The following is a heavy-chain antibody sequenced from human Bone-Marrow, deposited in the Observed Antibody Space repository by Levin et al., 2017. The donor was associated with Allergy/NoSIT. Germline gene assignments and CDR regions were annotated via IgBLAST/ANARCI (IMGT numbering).Heavy chain of an antibody. D-gene: IGHD3-10*01. Sequence: GGSLRLSCATSGFPFRTYRMHWVRQRPGKGLVWVSRINDDGGSPSYADSVKGRFTVSRDNAKNTLYLQMNSLTAEDTGVYYCVRGGVETGWGQGTLVTVSS. J-gene: IGHJ4*02. V-gene: IGHV3-74*01. CDR1: GFPFRTYR. CDR2: INDDGGSP. CDR3: VRGGVETG.